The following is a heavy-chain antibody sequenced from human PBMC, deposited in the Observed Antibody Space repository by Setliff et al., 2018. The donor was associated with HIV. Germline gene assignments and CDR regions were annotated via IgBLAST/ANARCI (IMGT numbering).Heavy chain of an antibody. CDR1: GGSISSYY. J-gene: IGHJ4*02. Sequence: SETLSLTCTVSGGSISSYYWGWIRQPPGKGLEWIGNIHYSGSTYYNPSLKSRVTISKDTSKNQFSLHLSSVTAADTAVYYCARDTYDSRGYFFGYWGQGTLVTVSS. V-gene: IGHV4-39*07. CDR3: ARDTYDSRGYFFGY. CDR2: IHYSGST. D-gene: IGHD3-22*01.